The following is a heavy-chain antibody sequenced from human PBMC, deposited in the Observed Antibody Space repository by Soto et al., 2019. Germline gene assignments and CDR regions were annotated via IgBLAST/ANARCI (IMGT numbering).Heavy chain of an antibody. J-gene: IGHJ6*02. V-gene: IGHV5-51*01. CDR3: ARPYFYCSSTSCSQRGPTGYYGMDV. CDR1: GYSFTSYW. Sequence: GESLKISCKGSGYSFTSYWIGWVRQMPGKGLEWMGIIYPGDSDTRYSPSFQGQVTISADKSISTAYLKWSSLKASDTAMYYCARPYFYCSSTSCSQRGPTGYYGMDVWGQGTTVTVSS. CDR2: IYPGDSDT. D-gene: IGHD2-2*01.